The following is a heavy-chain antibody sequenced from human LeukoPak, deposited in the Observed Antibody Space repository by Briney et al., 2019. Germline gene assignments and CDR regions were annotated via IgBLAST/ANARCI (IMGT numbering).Heavy chain of an antibody. CDR2: TYYKSKWFN. Sequence: SQTLSLTCAISGDSVSSNTVAWNWIRQSPSRGLEWLGRTYYKSKWFNDYAVSVKSRITITPDTSKNQFSLQLSSVTAADTAVYYCARVNWAGYDSSAHHTKFYFDYWGQGTLVTVSS. V-gene: IGHV6-1*01. CDR3: ARVNWAGYDSSAHHTKFYFDY. D-gene: IGHD3-22*01. J-gene: IGHJ4*02. CDR1: GDSVSSNTVA.